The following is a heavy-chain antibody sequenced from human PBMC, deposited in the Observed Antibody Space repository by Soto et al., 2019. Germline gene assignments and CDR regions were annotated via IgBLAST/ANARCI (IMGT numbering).Heavy chain of an antibody. CDR2: IKTDGSSP. V-gene: IGHV3-74*01. D-gene: IGHD3-10*01. CDR1: GFTVNNYW. Sequence: GGSLRLSCVASGFTVNNYWMHWVRQVPGKGLVWVSRIKTDGSSPNYADSVEGRFTISSDNAKNTLYLQMNSLRAEDTAVYYCARDRIAGSGSCDNWGQGTLVTVSS. CDR3: ARDRIAGSGSCDN. J-gene: IGHJ4*02.